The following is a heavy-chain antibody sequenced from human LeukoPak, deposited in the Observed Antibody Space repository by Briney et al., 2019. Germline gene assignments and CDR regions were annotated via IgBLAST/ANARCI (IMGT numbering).Heavy chain of an antibody. CDR1: GFTFSSYA. V-gene: IGHV3-23*01. Sequence: PGGSLRLSCAASGFTFSSYAMSWARQAPGKGLEWVSTISGSGDGTYYTDSVKGRFTISRDNSKNTVYLQMNSLRADDTAVYYCAKDLDDSSGFYSYHHRGQGTLVTVSS. CDR3: AKDLDDSSGFYSYHH. CDR2: ISGSGDGT. D-gene: IGHD3-22*01. J-gene: IGHJ1*01.